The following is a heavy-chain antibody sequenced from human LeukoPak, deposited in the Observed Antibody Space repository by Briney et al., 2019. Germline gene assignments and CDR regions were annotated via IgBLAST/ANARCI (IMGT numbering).Heavy chain of an antibody. CDR2: IHSGGST. Sequence: PGGSLRLSCAASGFTVSSNYMTWVRQAPGKGLEWVSDIHSGGSTYYADSVKGRFTISRDNSKNTLYLQMNSLRAEDTGVYYCARDLKVPGPADFDYWGQGTLVTVSS. CDR1: GFTVSSNY. D-gene: IGHD6-19*01. CDR3: ARDLKVPGPADFDY. J-gene: IGHJ4*02. V-gene: IGHV3-66*01.